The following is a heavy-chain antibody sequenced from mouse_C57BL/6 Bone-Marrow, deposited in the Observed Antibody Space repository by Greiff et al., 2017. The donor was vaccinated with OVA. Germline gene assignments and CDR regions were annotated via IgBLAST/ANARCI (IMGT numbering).Heavy chain of an antibody. J-gene: IGHJ2*01. CDR2: IYPRSGNT. CDR1: GYTFTSYG. D-gene: IGHD2-3*01. Sequence: VQGVESGAELARPGASVKLSCKASGYTFTSYGISWVKQRTGQGLEWIGEIYPRSGNTYYNEKFKGKATLTADKSSSTAYMELRSLTSEDSAVYFCARWLLVFDYWGQGTTLTVSS. V-gene: IGHV1-81*01. CDR3: ARWLLVFDY.